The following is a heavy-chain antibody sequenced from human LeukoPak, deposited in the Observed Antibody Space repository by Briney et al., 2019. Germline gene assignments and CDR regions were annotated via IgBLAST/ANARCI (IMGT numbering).Heavy chain of an antibody. CDR3: AKDRDYYGSGSDY. CDR2: ITGDGSST. D-gene: IGHD3-10*01. J-gene: IGHJ4*02. Sequence: GGSLRLSCAASGFAFSGYWMHWVRQPPGKGLVWVSRITGDGSSTTYADSVKGRFTISRDNSKNTLFLQMNSLRAEDTAIYYCAKDRDYYGSGSDYWGQGTLVTVSS. V-gene: IGHV3-74*01. CDR1: GFAFSGYW.